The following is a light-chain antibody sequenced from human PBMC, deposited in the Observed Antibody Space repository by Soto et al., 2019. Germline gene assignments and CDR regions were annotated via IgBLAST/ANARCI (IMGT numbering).Light chain of an antibody. Sequence: QSALTQPASVSGSPGQSITISCTGTSSDVGGYNYVSWYQHHPGKAPKLMIYEVSNRPSGVSNRFSGSKSGNTASLTISGLQAEDEALYYCSSYASSSAPVLFGGGTKVTVL. CDR3: SSYASSSAPVL. V-gene: IGLV2-14*01. J-gene: IGLJ2*01. CDR2: EVS. CDR1: SSDVGGYNY.